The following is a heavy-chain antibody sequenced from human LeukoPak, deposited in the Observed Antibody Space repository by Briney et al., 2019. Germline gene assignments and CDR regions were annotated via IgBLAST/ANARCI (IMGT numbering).Heavy chain of an antibody. Sequence: GGSLRLSCAASGFTFSTYAMSWVRQAPGKGLEWVSGLSDSGSTYYADSVKGRFTISRDNSKNTLYLQMNSLSPEDTAMYYCARDYLSGSGLSSPFDYWGQGTLVTVSS. D-gene: IGHD1-26*01. V-gene: IGHV3-23*01. CDR1: GFTFSTYA. CDR2: LSDSGST. CDR3: ARDYLSGSGLSSPFDY. J-gene: IGHJ4*02.